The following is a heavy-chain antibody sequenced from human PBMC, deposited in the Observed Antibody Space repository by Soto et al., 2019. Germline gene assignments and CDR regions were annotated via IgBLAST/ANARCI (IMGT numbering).Heavy chain of an antibody. CDR3: ARDIITVIGGEIYYYFGMDV. Sequence: PSETLSLTCAVNGGSFREHYWSWFRQPPEKGLERIGEINQSGTTHYNPSLKRRINISIDTSKNQFSLNLTSVTAADTATYYCARDIITVIGGEIYYYFGMDVWGQGTTVTVSS. CDR2: INQSGTT. J-gene: IGHJ6*02. CDR1: GGSFREHY. D-gene: IGHD3-10*01. V-gene: IGHV4-34*01.